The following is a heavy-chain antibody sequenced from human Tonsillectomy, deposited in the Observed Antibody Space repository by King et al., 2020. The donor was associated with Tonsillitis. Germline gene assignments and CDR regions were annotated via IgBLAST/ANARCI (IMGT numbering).Heavy chain of an antibody. J-gene: IGHJ2*01. Sequence: QLQESGPGLVKPSETLSLTCTVSGASISRSDYYWGWIRQPPGKGLEWIGGINYSGSQYYNASLKSRVTISLDTSKRQVSLRLRSVTAAETGVYYCARLGTGYSSDWRLGNFWYFDFWGRGALVTVSS. CDR3: ARLGTGYSSDWRLGNFWYFDF. V-gene: IGHV4-39*01. D-gene: IGHD6-25*01. CDR1: GASISRSDYY. CDR2: INYSGSQ.